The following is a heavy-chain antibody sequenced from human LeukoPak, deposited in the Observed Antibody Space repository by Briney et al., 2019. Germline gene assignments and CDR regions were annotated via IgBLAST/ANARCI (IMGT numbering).Heavy chain of an antibody. CDR2: IHTSGST. CDR1: GGSLSSYY. Sequence: SETRSLTSTVSGGSLSSYYWSWIRQPAGKGLEWIGRIHTSGSTNYNPSLKSRVTMSVDTSKNQFSLKLSSVTAADTAVYYCARGGLHCSGGSCYSENWFDPWGQGTLVTVSS. J-gene: IGHJ5*02. CDR3: ARGGLHCSGGSCYSENWFDP. V-gene: IGHV4-4*07. D-gene: IGHD2-15*01.